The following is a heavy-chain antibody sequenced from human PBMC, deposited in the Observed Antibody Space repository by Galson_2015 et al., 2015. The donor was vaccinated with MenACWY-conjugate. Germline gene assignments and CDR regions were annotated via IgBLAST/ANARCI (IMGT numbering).Heavy chain of an antibody. CDR3: ARGGRGPAASFDY. CDR2: IYPGAFDT. Sequence: QSGAEVNKPGESLKMSCQGSGYDFSDFWIGWVRQMPGKGLEWMGIIYPGAFDTRYSPSFQGQVTVTADKATTAAYLQWNNLKASDTAMYYCARGGRGPAASFDYWGQGTLVSVSA. V-gene: IGHV5-51*01. D-gene: IGHD2-2*01. J-gene: IGHJ4*02. CDR1: GYDFSDFW.